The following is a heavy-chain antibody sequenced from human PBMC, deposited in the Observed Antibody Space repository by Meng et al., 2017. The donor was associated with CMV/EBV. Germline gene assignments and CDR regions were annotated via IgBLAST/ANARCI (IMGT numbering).Heavy chain of an antibody. J-gene: IGHJ6*02. CDR2: IIPIFGTA. V-gene: IGHV1-69*05. CDR3: ARGGYGSGVPYGMDV. CDR1: GGTFSSYA. D-gene: IGHD3-10*01. Sequence: SVKVSCKASGGTFSSYAISWVRQAPGQGLEWMGGIIPIFGTANYAQKFQGRVTITTDESTSTAYMELSSLRSEDTAVYYCARGGYGSGVPYGMDVWAKGPRSPSP.